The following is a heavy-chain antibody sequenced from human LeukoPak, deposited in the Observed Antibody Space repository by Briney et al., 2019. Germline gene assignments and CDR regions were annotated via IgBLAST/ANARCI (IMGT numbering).Heavy chain of an antibody. V-gene: IGHV4-61*01. CDR2: IYYSGST. Sequence: SETLSLTCTVSGGSVSSGSYYWSWIRQPPGKGLEWIGYIYYSGSTNYNPSLKSRVTISVDASKNQFSLKLSSVTAADTAVYYCARADSSGWYANYFDYWGQGTLVTVSS. CDR1: GGSVSSGSYY. D-gene: IGHD6-19*01. CDR3: ARADSSGWYANYFDY. J-gene: IGHJ4*02.